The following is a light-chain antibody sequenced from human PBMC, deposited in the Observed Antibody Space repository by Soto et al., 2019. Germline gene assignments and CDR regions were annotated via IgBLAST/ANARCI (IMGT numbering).Light chain of an antibody. J-gene: IGKJ4*01. CDR3: QQYARSPLT. V-gene: IGKV3-20*01. CDR2: GAS. CDR1: QSVSSSY. Sequence: EIVLTQSPGTLSLSPGERATLSCRASQSVSSSYFAWYQQKPGQAHRLLIYGASSRATGIPERLSSTGAGTDFPISISRLEAEDFAVYYCQQYARSPLTFGGGTKVEIK.